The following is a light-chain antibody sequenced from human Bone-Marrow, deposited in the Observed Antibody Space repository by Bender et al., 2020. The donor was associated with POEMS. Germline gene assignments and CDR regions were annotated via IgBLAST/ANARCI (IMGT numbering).Light chain of an antibody. CDR1: SSDIGGYNY. V-gene: IGLV2-14*03. J-gene: IGLJ3*02. Sequence: QSALTQPASVSGSPGQSITISCTGTSSDIGGYNYVSWYQQHPGKAPKLMILDDNNRPSGVSNRFSGSKSGNTASLTISGLQAEDEANYYCSSSTSSSTWVFGGGTKLTVL. CDR3: SSSTSSSTWV. CDR2: DDN.